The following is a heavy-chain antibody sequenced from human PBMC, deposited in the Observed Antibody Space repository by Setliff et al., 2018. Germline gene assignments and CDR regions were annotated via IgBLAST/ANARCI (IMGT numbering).Heavy chain of an antibody. Sequence: AGGPLRLSCAASGFTFSTYAMTWVRQAPGKGLEWVANIKQDGSEKYYVDSVKGRFTISRDNAKNSLYLQMNSLRAEDTAVYYCARDGGEYWGQGTLVTVSS. J-gene: IGHJ4*02. CDR1: GFTFSTYA. V-gene: IGHV3-7*01. CDR3: ARDGGEY. CDR2: IKQDGSEK. D-gene: IGHD3-16*01.